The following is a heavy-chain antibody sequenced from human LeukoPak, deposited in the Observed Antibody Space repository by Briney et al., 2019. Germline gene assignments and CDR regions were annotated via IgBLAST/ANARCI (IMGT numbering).Heavy chain of an antibody. CDR1: GGSVSSGSYY. D-gene: IGHD6-13*01. Sequence: SETLSLTCTVSGGSVSSGSYYWSWIRQPPGKGLEWIVYIYYSGSTNYNPSLKSRVTISVDTSKNQFSLKLSPVTAADTAVYYCARDRWQQLFLEGYGMDVWGQGTTVTVSS. V-gene: IGHV4-61*01. CDR3: ARDRWQQLFLEGYGMDV. CDR2: IYYSGST. J-gene: IGHJ6*02.